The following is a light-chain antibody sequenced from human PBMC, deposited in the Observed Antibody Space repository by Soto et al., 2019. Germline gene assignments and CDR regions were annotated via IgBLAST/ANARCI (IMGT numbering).Light chain of an antibody. CDR3: QSYDSSLSEYV. V-gene: IGLV1-40*01. Sequence: QSVLTQQPSVSGAPGQRVTISCTGSRSNIGTGYDVHWYQQLPGTAPKLLIYGNSNRPSGVPDRFSGSKSGTSASLAITGLQAEDEADYYCQSYDSSLSEYVFGTGTKVTVL. CDR1: RSNIGTGYD. J-gene: IGLJ1*01. CDR2: GNS.